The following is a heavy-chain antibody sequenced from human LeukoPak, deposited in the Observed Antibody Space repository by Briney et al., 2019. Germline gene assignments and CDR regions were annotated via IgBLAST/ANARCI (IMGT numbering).Heavy chain of an antibody. CDR1: GFTFSSYA. Sequence: GGSLRLSCAASGFTFSSYAMSWVRQAPGKGLEWVSAISGSGGSTYYADSVKGRFTISRDNSKNTLYLQMNSLRAEDTAVYYCARKDSSTGGYFDLDYWGQGTLVTVSS. J-gene: IGHJ4*02. V-gene: IGHV3-23*01. CDR3: ARKDSSTGGYFDLDY. D-gene: IGHD2-8*02. CDR2: ISGSGGST.